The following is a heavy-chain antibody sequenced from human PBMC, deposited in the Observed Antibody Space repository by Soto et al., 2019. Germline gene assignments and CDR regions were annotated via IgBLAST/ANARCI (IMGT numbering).Heavy chain of an antibody. D-gene: IGHD5-12*01. CDR3: EKDNSGYRRGFFDY. CDR2: ISGSGGST. J-gene: IGHJ4*02. Sequence: GSLRLSCAASGFTFSSYAMSWVRQPPGKGLEWVSAISGSGGSTYYADSGKGRFTIARDNSKNTLDLQMNSLRAEDTAVYYCEKDNSGYRRGFFDYWGQGTLVAVSS. CDR1: GFTFSSYA. V-gene: IGHV3-23*01.